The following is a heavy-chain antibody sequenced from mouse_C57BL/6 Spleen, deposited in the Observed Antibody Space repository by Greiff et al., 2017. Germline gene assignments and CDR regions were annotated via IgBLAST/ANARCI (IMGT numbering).Heavy chain of an antibody. Sequence: QVQLQQPGAELVKPGASVKLSCKASGYNFTSYWMQWVKQRPGQGLEWIGEIDPSDSYTNYNQKFKGKATLTVDTSSSTAFMQRSRLTSEDSAFYYCARWELYYFDYWGQGTTLTVSS. CDR3: ARWELYYFDY. CDR1: GYNFTSYW. D-gene: IGHD4-1*01. V-gene: IGHV1-50*01. CDR2: IDPSDSYT. J-gene: IGHJ2*01.